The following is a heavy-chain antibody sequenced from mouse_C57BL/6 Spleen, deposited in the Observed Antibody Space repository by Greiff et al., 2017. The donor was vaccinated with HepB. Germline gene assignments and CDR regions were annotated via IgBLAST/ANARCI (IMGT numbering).Heavy chain of an antibody. J-gene: IGHJ2*01. Sequence: QVQLQQSGPELVKPGASVKISCKASGYAFRSSWMNWVKQRPGKGLEWIGRIYPGDGDTNYNGKFKGKATLTADKSSSTAYMQLSSLTSEDSAVYFCARRGVVYSNYYFDYWGQGTTLTVSS. CDR1: GYAFRSSW. CDR3: ARRGVVYSNYYFDY. V-gene: IGHV1-82*01. CDR2: IYPGDGDT. D-gene: IGHD2-5*01.